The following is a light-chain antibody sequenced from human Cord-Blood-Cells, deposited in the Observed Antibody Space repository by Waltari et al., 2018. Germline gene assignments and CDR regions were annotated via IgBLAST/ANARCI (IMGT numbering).Light chain of an antibody. CDR2: GKN. CDR1: SLRSYY. V-gene: IGLV3-19*01. CDR3: NSRDSSGNHVV. J-gene: IGLJ2*01. Sequence: SSELTQDPAVSVALGQTVRITCQGDSLRSYYASWYQQKPGQDPGLVISGKNNRPSGIPDRFSGSSSGNTASLTITGAQAEDEADYYCNSRDSSGNHVVFGGGTKLTVL.